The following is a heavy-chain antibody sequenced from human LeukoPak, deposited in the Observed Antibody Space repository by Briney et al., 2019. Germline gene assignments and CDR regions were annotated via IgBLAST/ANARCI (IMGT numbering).Heavy chain of an antibody. CDR2: ISGSGGST. CDR1: GFTFSSYA. V-gene: IGHV3-23*01. CDR3: ATKVGGYDILTGYYIFDY. Sequence: GGSLRLSCAASGFTFSSYAMSWVRQAPGKGLEWVSAISGSGGSTYYADSVKGRFTISRDNYKNTLYLQMNSLRAEDTAVYYCATKVGGYDILTGYYIFDYWGQGTLVTVSS. J-gene: IGHJ4*02. D-gene: IGHD3-9*01.